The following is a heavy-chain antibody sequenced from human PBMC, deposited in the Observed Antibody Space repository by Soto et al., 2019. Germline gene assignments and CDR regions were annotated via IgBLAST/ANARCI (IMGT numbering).Heavy chain of an antibody. J-gene: IGHJ4*02. V-gene: IGHV4-34*01. CDR1: GGSFSGYY. D-gene: IGHD4-17*01. CDR2: INHSGST. CDR3: ARRYGDYSRLLDY. Sequence: PSETLSLTCAVYGGSFSGYYWSWIRQPPGKGLEWIGEINHSGSTNYNPSLKSRVTISVDTSKNQFSLKLSSVTAADTAVYYCARRYGDYSRLLDYWGQGTPVTVSS.